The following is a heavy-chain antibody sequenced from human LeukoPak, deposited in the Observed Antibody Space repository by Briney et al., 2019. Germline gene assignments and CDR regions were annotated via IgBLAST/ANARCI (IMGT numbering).Heavy chain of an antibody. D-gene: IGHD4-23*01. CDR2: ISVDGGDI. J-gene: IGHJ3*01. CDR1: KFAFHNYA. Sequence: HPGGSLRLSCAASKFAFHNYAMTWIRQAPERGLEWVSSISVDGGDIKYTDSAKGRFTISRDNSKGTLYLQMDSLRVEDTAVYYCGKDPNGNFIGAFDSGAKGQWSPSLQ. CDR3: GKDPNGNFIGAFDS. V-gene: IGHV3-23*01.